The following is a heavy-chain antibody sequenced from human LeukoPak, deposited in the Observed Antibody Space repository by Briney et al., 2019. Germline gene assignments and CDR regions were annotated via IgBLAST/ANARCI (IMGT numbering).Heavy chain of an antibody. J-gene: IGHJ4*02. Sequence: GKSLRLSCVASGFTFSDYVIHWVRQAPGKGLEWVSVIYSGGSTYYADSVKGRITISRDNSKNTLYLQMNSLRAEDTAVYYCARDLTPGVDYWGQGTLVTVSS. V-gene: IGHV3-53*01. CDR2: IYSGGST. D-gene: IGHD2-15*01. CDR3: ARDLTPGVDY. CDR1: GFTFSDYV.